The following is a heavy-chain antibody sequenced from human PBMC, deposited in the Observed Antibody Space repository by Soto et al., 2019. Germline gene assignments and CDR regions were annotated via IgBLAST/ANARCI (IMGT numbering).Heavy chain of an antibody. V-gene: IGHV4-34*01. CDR2: INHSGST. CDR3: ARVCQDTIFGTDWFDP. J-gene: IGHJ5*02. D-gene: IGHD3-3*01. Sequence: SETLSLTCAVYGGSFSGYYWSWIRQPPGKGLEWIGEINHSGSTNYNPSLKSRVTISVDTSKNQFSLKLSSVTAADTAVYYCARVCQDTIFGTDWFDPWGQGTLVTVSS. CDR1: GGSFSGYY.